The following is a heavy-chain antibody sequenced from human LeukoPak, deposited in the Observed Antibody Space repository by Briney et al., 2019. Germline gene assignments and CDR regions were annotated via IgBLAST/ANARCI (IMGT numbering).Heavy chain of an antibody. V-gene: IGHV3-30*18. D-gene: IGHD2-21*01. CDR2: ISYDGSNK. CDR1: GFTFSSYG. CDR3: AKDRRLIELSYWFDP. J-gene: IGHJ5*02. Sequence: GGSLRLSCAASGFTFSSYGMHWVRQAPGKGLEWVAGISYDGSNKYYADSVKGRFTISRDNSKNTLYLQMNSLRAEDTAVYYCAKDRRLIELSYWFDPWGQGTLVTVSS.